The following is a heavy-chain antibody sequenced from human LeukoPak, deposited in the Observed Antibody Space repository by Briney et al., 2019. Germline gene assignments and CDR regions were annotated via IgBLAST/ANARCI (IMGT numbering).Heavy chain of an antibody. CDR1: GFTFSHYN. J-gene: IGHJ5*02. CDR2: ISSSGRTI. D-gene: IGHD5-18*01. V-gene: IGHV3-48*02. CDR3: ATDLIVTNH. Sequence: GGSLRLSCAASGFTFSHYNMNWVRQAPGKGLEWVSYISSSGRTIHYADSVKGRSTISRDNAKNSLYLQMNSLRDEDTAVYYCATDLIVTNHWGQGTLVSVPS.